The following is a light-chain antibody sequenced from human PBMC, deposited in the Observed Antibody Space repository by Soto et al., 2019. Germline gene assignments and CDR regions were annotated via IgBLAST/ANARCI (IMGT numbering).Light chain of an antibody. CDR3: QQYGRYRT. CDR1: QSTSTW. CDR2: KAS. J-gene: IGKJ1*01. Sequence: DIQMTQSPSTLSASVGDRVTITCRASQSTSTWLAWYQHKPGRAPNLLIYKASSVESGVPSRFSGSGSGTVFTLTISSLQPDDVATYYCQQYGRYRTFGQGTKVEIK. V-gene: IGKV1-5*03.